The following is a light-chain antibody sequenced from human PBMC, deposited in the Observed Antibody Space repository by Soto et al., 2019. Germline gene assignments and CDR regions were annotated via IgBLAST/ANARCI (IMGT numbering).Light chain of an antibody. CDR1: QGISNY. CDR2: TAT. J-gene: IGKJ5*01. V-gene: IGKV1-9*01. CDR3: QHFKGSVT. Sequence: IQLTQSPSSLSASAGDSVTITCRASQGISNYLAWNQQKVGKAPELLIFTATTLRSGVPSRFSGSGSGTNFTLTINSLQPEDFATYYCQHFKGSVTFGQGTRLEVK.